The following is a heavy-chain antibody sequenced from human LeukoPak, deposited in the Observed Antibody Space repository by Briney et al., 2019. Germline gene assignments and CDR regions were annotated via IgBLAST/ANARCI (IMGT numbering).Heavy chain of an antibody. J-gene: IGHJ4*02. CDR1: GGSISSGGYS. V-gene: IGHV4-30-2*01. CDR3: ARDNPPRGTLHS. D-gene: IGHD3-16*01. Sequence: PSETLSLTCAVSGGSISSGGYSWSWIRQPPGKGLEWIGYIYHSGSTYYNPSLKSRVTISVDRSKNQFSLKLSSVTAADTAVYFCARDNPPRGTLHSWGQGTLVTVSS. CDR2: IYHSGST.